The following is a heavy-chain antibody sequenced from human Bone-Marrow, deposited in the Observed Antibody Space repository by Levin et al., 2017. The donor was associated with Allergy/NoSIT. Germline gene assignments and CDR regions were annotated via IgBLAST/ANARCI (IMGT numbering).Heavy chain of an antibody. Sequence: GGSLRLSCAASGFTFSSYWMSWVRQAPGKGLEWVANIKQDGSEKYYVDSVKGRFTISRDNAKNSLYLQMNSLRAEDTAVYYCARHSRDGYNLVWDNYYYYGMDVWGQGTTVTVSS. D-gene: IGHD5-24*01. J-gene: IGHJ6*02. V-gene: IGHV3-7*01. CDR2: IKQDGSEK. CDR1: GFTFSSYW. CDR3: ARHSRDGYNLVWDNYYYYGMDV.